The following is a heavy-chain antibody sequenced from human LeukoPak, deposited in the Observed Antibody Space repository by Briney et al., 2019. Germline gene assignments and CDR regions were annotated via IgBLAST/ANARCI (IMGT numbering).Heavy chain of an antibody. V-gene: IGHV3-9*01. J-gene: IGHJ4*02. CDR2: ISWNSGSI. CDR1: GFTFDDYA. D-gene: IGHD2-15*01. CDR3: AKPQGRLPH. Sequence: GGSLRLSCAASGFTFDDYAMQWVRQAPGKGLGWVSGISWNSGSIGYADSVKGRFTISRDNAKNSLYLQMNSLRAEDTALYYCAKPQGRLPHWGQGTLVTVSS.